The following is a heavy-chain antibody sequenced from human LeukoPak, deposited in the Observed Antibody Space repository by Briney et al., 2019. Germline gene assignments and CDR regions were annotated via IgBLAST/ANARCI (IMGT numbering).Heavy chain of an antibody. V-gene: IGHV3-23*01. Sequence: GGSLRPSCAASGFTFSSYAMSWVRQAPGKGLDWVSVISGSGASTDYADSVKGRFTISRDNSKNTLYLQMNSLRAEDTAVYYCAKGSSGYYYDNWFDPWGQGTLVTVSS. CDR2: ISGSGAST. CDR1: GFTFSSYA. CDR3: AKGSSGYYYDNWFDP. J-gene: IGHJ5*02. D-gene: IGHD3-22*01.